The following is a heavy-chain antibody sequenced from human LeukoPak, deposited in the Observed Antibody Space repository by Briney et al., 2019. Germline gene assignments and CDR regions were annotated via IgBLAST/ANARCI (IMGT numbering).Heavy chain of an antibody. CDR3: TTDDFHYDFWSGYTYYYGMDV. V-gene: IGHV3-15*01. CDR2: IKSKTDGGTT. CDR1: GFTFSSYA. D-gene: IGHD3-3*01. J-gene: IGHJ6*02. Sequence: PGGSLRLSCAASGFTFSSYAMSWVRQAPGKGLEWVGRIKSKTDGGTTDYAAPVKGRFTISRDDSKNTLYLQMNSLKTEDTAVYYCTTDDFHYDFWSGYTYYYGMDVWGQGTTVTVSS.